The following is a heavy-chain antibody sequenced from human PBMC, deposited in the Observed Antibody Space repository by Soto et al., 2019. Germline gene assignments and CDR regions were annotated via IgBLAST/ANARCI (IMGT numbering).Heavy chain of an antibody. CDR2: IIPIFGTA. D-gene: IGHD2-2*01. J-gene: IGHJ3*02. V-gene: IGHV1-69*13. CDR3: ATARRLGYCSSTSCYAFDI. CDR1: GGTFSSYA. Sequence: SVKVSCKASGGTFSSYAISWVRQAPGQGLEWMGGIIPIFGTANYAQKFQGRVTITADESTSTAYMELSSLRSEDTAVYYCATARRLGYCSSTSCYAFDIWGQGTMVTVSS.